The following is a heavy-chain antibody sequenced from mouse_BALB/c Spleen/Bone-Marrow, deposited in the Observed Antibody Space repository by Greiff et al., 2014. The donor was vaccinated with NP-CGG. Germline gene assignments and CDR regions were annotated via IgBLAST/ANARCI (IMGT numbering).Heavy chain of an antibody. CDR3: ARKRYDEYYFDY. D-gene: IGHD2-14*01. V-gene: IGHV2-2*02. J-gene: IGHJ2*01. CDR1: GFSLTSYG. Sequence: VQLQQSGPGLVQPPQSLSITCTVSGFSLTSYGVHWVRQSPGKGLEWLGVIWRGGSTDYNAAFISRLSISKDNSKSQVFFKMNSLQANDTAIYYCARKRYDEYYFDYWGQGTTLTVSS. CDR2: IWRGGST.